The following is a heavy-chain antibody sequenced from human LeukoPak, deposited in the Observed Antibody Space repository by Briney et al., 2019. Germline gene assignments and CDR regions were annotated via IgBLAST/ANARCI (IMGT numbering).Heavy chain of an antibody. D-gene: IGHD2-15*01. J-gene: IGHJ6*02. V-gene: IGHV3-21*01. CDR3: ARLAVVAATEDPYYYKYGMDV. Sequence: GSLRLSCAASGFTFNSYGMNWVRQAPGEGLEWVSSISTSSSYIYYADSVKGRFTISRDNAKNSLYLQMNSLRAEDTAVYYCARLAVVAATEDPYYYKYGMDVWGQGTTVTVSS. CDR2: ISTSSSYI. CDR1: GFTFNSYG.